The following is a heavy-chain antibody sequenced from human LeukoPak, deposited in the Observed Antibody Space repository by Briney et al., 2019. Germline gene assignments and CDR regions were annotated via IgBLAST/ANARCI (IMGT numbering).Heavy chain of an antibody. CDR3: AKVTLTSTVVTPFDY. CDR2: ISGSGSNT. J-gene: IGHJ4*02. Sequence: PGGSLRLSCAASGFTFSSFAMSWVRQAPGKGLQWVSSISGSGSNTYYADSMRGRFTISRDNSKNTLYLKVNSLRVEDTAVYYCAKVTLTSTVVTPFDYWGQGTLVTVSS. CDR1: GFTFSSFA. D-gene: IGHD4-23*01. V-gene: IGHV3-23*01.